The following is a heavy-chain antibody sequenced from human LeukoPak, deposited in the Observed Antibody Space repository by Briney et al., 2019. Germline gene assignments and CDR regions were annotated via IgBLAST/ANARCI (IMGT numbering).Heavy chain of an antibody. CDR2: INHSGST. D-gene: IGHD3-10*01. CDR3: ARGPSSYYYGSGPLGY. V-gene: IGHV4-34*01. Sequence: SETLSLTCAVYGVSFNGYYWSWIRQPPGKGLEWIGEINHSGSTNYNPSLKSRVTISVDTSKNQFSLKLSSVTAADTAVYYCARGPSSYYYGSGPLGYWGQGTLVTVSS. J-gene: IGHJ4*02. CDR1: GVSFNGYY.